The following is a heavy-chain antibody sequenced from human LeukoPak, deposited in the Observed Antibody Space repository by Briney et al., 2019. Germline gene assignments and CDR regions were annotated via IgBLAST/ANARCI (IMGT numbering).Heavy chain of an antibody. J-gene: IGHJ5*02. CDR2: IYPGDSDT. V-gene: IGHV5-51*01. CDR3: ARLQQLVRRNWFDP. CDR1: GYTFTTYW. Sequence: GESLKISCKGFGYTFTTYWIGWVRQMPGKGLEWMGIIYPGDSDTRYSPSFQGQVTISADKSISTAYLQWSSLKASDTAMYYCARLQQLVRRNWFDPWGQGTLVTVSS. D-gene: IGHD6-13*01.